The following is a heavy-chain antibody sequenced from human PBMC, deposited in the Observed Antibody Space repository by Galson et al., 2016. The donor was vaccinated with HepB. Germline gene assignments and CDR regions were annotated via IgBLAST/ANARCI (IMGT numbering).Heavy chain of an antibody. CDR1: GGSMRGYS. J-gene: IGHJ2*01. V-gene: IGHV4-59*01. Sequence: SETLSLTCTVSGGSMRGYSWGWIRQPPGRGLEWIGYIYYSGIANYSPSLRSRVTMAVDTSKNQFSLKLSSATAADTAVYYCARVPPDTASGFFDLWGRGTLVTVSS. CDR3: ARVPPDTASGFFDL. D-gene: IGHD5-18*01. CDR2: IYYSGIA.